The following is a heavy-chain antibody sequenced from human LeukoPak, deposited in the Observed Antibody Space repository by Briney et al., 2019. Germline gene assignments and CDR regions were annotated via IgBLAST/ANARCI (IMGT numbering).Heavy chain of an antibody. Sequence: PSETLSLTCAVYGGSFTTYYGTWIRQPPGKGLEWIGEINLRGTTNYNPSLKSRVTISLDTSKNQFSLKLTSVTAADTAVYYCARGGYYGSGNDFRFDPWGQGTLVTVSS. CDR1: GGSFTTYY. D-gene: IGHD3-10*01. J-gene: IGHJ5*02. CDR3: ARGGYYGSGNDFRFDP. CDR2: INLRGTT. V-gene: IGHV4-34*01.